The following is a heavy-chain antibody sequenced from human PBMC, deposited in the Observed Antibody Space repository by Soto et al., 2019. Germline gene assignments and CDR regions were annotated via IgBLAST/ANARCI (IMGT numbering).Heavy chain of an antibody. D-gene: IGHD1-26*01. CDR3: ARGGIPPSGYGIAYAMDV. CDR2: IYYSGST. V-gene: IGHV4-39*01. J-gene: IGHJ6*02. Sequence: PSETLSLTCTVSGVSISGSRYYWGWIRQPPGRGLEWIGNIYYSGSTYYTPALKSRVTLSVDTSKNQFSLNLNFVTAADTAVYYCARGGIPPSGYGIAYAMDVWGQGTTVTVSS. CDR1: GVSISGSRYY.